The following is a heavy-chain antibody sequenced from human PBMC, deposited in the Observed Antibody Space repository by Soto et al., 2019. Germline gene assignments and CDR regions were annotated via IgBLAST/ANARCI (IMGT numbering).Heavy chain of an antibody. CDR3: ARSGWSRLEYYFDY. Sequence: QLQLQQWGAGLLKPSETLSLTCAVYGGSFSGYYWSWIRQPPGKGLEWIGEINHSGSTNYNPSLKSRVTISVDTSKNQFSLKLSSVTAADTAVYYCARSGWSRLEYYFDYWGQGTLVTVSS. J-gene: IGHJ4*02. V-gene: IGHV4-34*01. D-gene: IGHD3-3*01. CDR1: GGSFSGYY. CDR2: INHSGST.